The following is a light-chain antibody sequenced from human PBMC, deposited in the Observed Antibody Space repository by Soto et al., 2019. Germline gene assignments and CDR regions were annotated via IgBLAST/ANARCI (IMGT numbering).Light chain of an antibody. J-gene: IGKJ1*01. Sequence: EIVLTQSPGTLSLSAGERATLSCRASQSVSSNYLAWYQQKPGQPPRLLISGASSRATGIPDRFIGSGSGTDLTLTISSLDPEDFAVYYCQPYGRSPPSWTFGQGTKVEIK. V-gene: IGKV3-20*01. CDR2: GAS. CDR1: QSVSSNY. CDR3: QPYGRSPPSWT.